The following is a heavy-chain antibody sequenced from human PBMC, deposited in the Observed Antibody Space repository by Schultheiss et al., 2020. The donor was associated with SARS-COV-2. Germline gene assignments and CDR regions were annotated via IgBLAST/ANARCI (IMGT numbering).Heavy chain of an antibody. Sequence: GGSLRLSCAASGFTFSGSAMHWVRQASGKGLEWVGRIRSKANSYATAYAASVKGRFTISRDDSKNTAYLQMNSLRAEDTAVYYCARVGMDYGDYDYWGQGTLVTVSS. CDR1: GFTFSGSA. CDR3: ARVGMDYGDYDY. D-gene: IGHD4-17*01. V-gene: IGHV3-73*01. J-gene: IGHJ4*02. CDR2: IRSKANSYAT.